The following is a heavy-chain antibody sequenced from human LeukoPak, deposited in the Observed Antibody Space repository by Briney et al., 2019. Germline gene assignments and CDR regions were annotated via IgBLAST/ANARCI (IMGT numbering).Heavy chain of an antibody. V-gene: IGHV4-59*08. CDR1: GGSISSYY. Sequence: NPSETLSLTCTVSGGSISSYYWSWIRQPPGKGLEWIGYIYYSGSTNYNPSLKSRVTISVDTSKNQFSLKLSSVTAADTAVYYCASLLGYCSSTSCPSFDTWGQGTMVTVSS. CDR3: ASLLGYCSSTSCPSFDT. J-gene: IGHJ3*02. D-gene: IGHD2-2*01. CDR2: IYYSGST.